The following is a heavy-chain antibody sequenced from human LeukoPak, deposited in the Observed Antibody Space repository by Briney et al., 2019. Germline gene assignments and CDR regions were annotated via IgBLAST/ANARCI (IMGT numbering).Heavy chain of an antibody. J-gene: IGHJ6*02. CDR2: INHSGST. Sequence: PSETLSLTCAVDGGSFSGIYWSWISQPAGKGLEWIGEINHSGSTNYNPSLKSRVTISVETSKSRFSPTRSSVIAADTAVYYCARGPTYYYGSGIPGRYYYYGMDVWGQGTTVTVSS. CDR1: GGSFSGIY. V-gene: IGHV4-34*01. CDR3: ARGPTYYYGSGIPGRYYYYGMDV. D-gene: IGHD3-10*01.